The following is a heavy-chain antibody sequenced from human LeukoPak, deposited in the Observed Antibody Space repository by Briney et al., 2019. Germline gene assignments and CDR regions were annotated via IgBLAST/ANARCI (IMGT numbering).Heavy chain of an antibody. CDR3: AVPGAYAFFDY. D-gene: IGHD1-26*01. J-gene: IGHJ4*02. V-gene: IGHV1-2*02. Sequence: ASVKVSFKASGYTFTSYYMHWVRQAPGQRLEWIGGINPNSGGTNYAQKFQGRDTMTRDASISTAYMQLSRLRSDDTAAYYCAVPGAYAFFDYWRQGTLLTVSS. CDR1: GYTFTSYY. CDR2: INPNSGGT.